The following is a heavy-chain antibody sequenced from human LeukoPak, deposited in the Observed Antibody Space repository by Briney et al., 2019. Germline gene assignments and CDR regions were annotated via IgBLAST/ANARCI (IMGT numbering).Heavy chain of an antibody. CDR2: IYYSGST. V-gene: IGHV4-39*07. CDR3: ARENAVAGLPFDY. Sequence: SETLSLTCTVSGGSISSYYWSWIRQPPGKGLEWIGSIYYSGSTYYNPSLKSRVTISVDTSKNQFSLKLSSVTAADTAVYYCARENAVAGLPFDYWGQGTLVTVSS. D-gene: IGHD6-19*01. CDR1: GGSISSYY. J-gene: IGHJ4*02.